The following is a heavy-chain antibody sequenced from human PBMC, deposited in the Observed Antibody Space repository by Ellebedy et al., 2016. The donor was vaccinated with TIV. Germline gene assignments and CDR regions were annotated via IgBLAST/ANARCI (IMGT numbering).Heavy chain of an antibody. D-gene: IGHD6-19*01. CDR1: GFSFSDHY. CDR3: SYSLHSSAYC. J-gene: IGHJ4*02. V-gene: IGHV3-11*03. Sequence: GESLKISCVVSGFSFSDHYMNWIRQTPGKGLEWLSYISGSSVDTNYADSVKGRFTISRDNAENSLYLQMSSLTAEDTAIYYCSYSLHSSAYCWGQGTLVTVSS. CDR2: ISGSSVDT.